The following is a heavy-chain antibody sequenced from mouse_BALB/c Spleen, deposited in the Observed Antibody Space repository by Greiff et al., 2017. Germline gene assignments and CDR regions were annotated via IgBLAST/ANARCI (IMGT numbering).Heavy chain of an antibody. J-gene: IGHJ3*01. CDR1: GFSLTTYG. V-gene: IGHV2-9*02. Sequence: VQLQESGPGLVAPSQSLSITCTVSGFSLTTYGVHWVRQPPRKGLEWLGVIWAGGSTNYNSALMSRLSISKDNSKSQVFLKMNSLQTDDTAMYYCARVGGNYFAWFAYWGQGTLVTVSA. CDR3: ARVGGNYFAWFAY. D-gene: IGHD2-1*01. CDR2: IWAGGST.